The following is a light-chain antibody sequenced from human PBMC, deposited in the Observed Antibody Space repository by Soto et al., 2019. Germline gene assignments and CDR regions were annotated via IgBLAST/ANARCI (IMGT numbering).Light chain of an antibody. V-gene: IGKV3-20*01. CDR1: QSVSSSF. CDR2: GAS. CDR3: QQFSSYPLT. J-gene: IGKJ4*01. Sequence: EIVLTQSPGTVSLSPGERATLSCRASQSVSSSFLAWYQQKPGQAPRLLIYGASSRATGIPDRFSGGGSGTDFTLTISRLEPEDFAVYYCQQFSSYPLTFGGGTKVDI.